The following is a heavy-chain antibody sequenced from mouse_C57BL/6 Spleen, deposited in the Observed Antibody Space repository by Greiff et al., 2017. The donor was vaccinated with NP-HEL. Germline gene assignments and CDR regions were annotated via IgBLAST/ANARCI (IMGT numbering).Heavy chain of an antibody. CDR3: ARRGSYYSNYEGFAY. CDR2: IYPGDGDT. V-gene: IGHV1-82*01. CDR1: GYAFSSSW. Sequence: VQLQHSGPELVKPGASVKISCKASGYAFSSSWMNWVKQRPGKGLEWIGRIYPGDGDTNYNGKFKGKATLTADKSSSTAYMQLSSLTSEDSAVYFCARRGSYYSNYEGFAYWGQGTLVTVSA. J-gene: IGHJ3*01. D-gene: IGHD2-5*01.